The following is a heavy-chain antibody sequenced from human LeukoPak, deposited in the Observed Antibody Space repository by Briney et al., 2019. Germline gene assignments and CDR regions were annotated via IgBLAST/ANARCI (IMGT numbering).Heavy chain of an antibody. Sequence: SETLSLTCTVSGGSISSSSYYWGWIRQPPGKGLEWIGSIYYSGSTYYNPSLKSRVTISVDTSKNQFSLKLSSVTAADTAVYYCARSGFRGVIDYWGQGTLVTVSS. CDR2: IYYSGST. V-gene: IGHV4-39*07. D-gene: IGHD3-10*01. J-gene: IGHJ4*02. CDR3: ARSGFRGVIDY. CDR1: GGSISSSSYY.